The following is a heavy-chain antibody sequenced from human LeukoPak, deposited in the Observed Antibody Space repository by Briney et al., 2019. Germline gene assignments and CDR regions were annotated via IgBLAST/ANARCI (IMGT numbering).Heavy chain of an antibody. V-gene: IGHV3-30*01. J-gene: IGHJ4*02. D-gene: IGHD6-6*01. CDR2: ISYDGSNK. CDR1: GFTFSSYA. Sequence: PGGSLRLSCAASGFTFSSYAMHWVRQAPGKGLEWVAVISYDGSNKYYADSVKGRFTIPRDNSKNTLYLQMNSLRAEDTAVYYCAREPDSSSSDYWGQGTLVTVSS. CDR3: AREPDSSSSDY.